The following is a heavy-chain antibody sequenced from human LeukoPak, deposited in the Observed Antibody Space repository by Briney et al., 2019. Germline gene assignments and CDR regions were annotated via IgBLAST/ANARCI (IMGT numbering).Heavy chain of an antibody. CDR1: GGSFSGYY. CDR2: INHSGST. J-gene: IGHJ4*02. Sequence: SETLSLTCAVYGGSFSGYYWSWIRQPPGKGLEWIGEINHSGSTNYNPSLKSRVTISVDTSKNQFSLKLSSVTAADTAVYYCARDAPPMFDYWGQGTLVTVSS. V-gene: IGHV4-34*01. CDR3: ARDAPPMFDY.